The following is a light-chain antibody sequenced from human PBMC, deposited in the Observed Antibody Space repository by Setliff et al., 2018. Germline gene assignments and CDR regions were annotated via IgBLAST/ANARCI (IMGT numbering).Light chain of an antibody. CDR2: DVS. J-gene: IGLJ1*01. CDR3: SSYSSRTTLDV. Sequence: QSALAQPASVSGSPGQSITISCTGSTSDIGAYNYVAWYQQHPGKAPKLMIYDVSVRPSGVSSRFSGSKSGNTASLTISGLQAEDEADYYCSSYSSRTTLDVFGTGTKAHRP. CDR1: TSDIGAYNY. V-gene: IGLV2-14*03.